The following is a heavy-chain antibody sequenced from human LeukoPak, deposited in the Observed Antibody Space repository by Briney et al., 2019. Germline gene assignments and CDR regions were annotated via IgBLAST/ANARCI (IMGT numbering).Heavy chain of an antibody. CDR3: ARDYNLDY. J-gene: IGHJ4*02. CDR1: GFTFSSYA. D-gene: IGHD5-24*01. CDR2: ISYDGSNK. Sequence: PGRSLRLSCAASGFTFSSYAMHWVRQAPGKGLEWVAVISYDGSNKYYADSVKGRFTISRDNSKNTLYLQMNSLRAEDTAVYYCARDYNLDYWGQGTLVTVSS. V-gene: IGHV3-30*14.